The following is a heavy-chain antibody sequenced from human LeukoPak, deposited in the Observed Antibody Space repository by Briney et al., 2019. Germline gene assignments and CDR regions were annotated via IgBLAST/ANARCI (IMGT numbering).Heavy chain of an antibody. D-gene: IGHD3-10*01. CDR1: GVMFPSYW. CDR3: ARRHHFGFLDS. Sequence: GGSLRLSCAASGVMFPSYWMTWVRQAPGKGLEWVANIKQDGSEKYYVDSVRGRFTISRDNAKNSVYLQMNSLRAEDTAVYYCARRHHFGFLDSWGQGTLVTVSS. J-gene: IGHJ4*02. V-gene: IGHV3-7*04. CDR2: IKQDGSEK.